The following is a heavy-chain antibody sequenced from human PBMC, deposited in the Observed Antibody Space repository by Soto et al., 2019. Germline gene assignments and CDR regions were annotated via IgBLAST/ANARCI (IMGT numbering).Heavy chain of an antibody. CDR3: ARVDSSGYFISTKITPEKNWFDP. Sequence: ASVKVSCKASGYTFTSYGISWVRQAPGQGLEWMGWISAYNGNTNYAQKLQGRVTMTTDTSTSTAYMELRSLRSDDTAVYYCARVDSSGYFISTKITPEKNWFDPWGQGTLVTVSS. V-gene: IGHV1-18*04. CDR2: ISAYNGNT. D-gene: IGHD3-22*01. CDR1: GYTFTSYG. J-gene: IGHJ5*02.